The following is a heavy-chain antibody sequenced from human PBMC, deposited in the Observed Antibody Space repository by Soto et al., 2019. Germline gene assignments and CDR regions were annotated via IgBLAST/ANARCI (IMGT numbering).Heavy chain of an antibody. J-gene: IGHJ6*02. Sequence: EVQLLESGGGLVQPGGSVRLSCAASGFPFSSYAMSWVRQAPGKGLEWVSAISGNGAETSYADSVKGRFTVSRDNAKNSLYLQMNSLRAEDTAVYYCARDLGPSGMDVWGQGTTVIVSS. V-gene: IGHV3-21*01. CDR3: ARDLGPSGMDV. CDR2: ISGNGAET. CDR1: GFPFSSYA.